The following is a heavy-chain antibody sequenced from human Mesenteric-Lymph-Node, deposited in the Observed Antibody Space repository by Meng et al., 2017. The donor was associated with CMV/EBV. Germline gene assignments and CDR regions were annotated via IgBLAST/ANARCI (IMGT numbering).Heavy chain of an antibody. CDR2: VHHSGTT. J-gene: IGHJ4*02. Sequence: QRKESGQGLVKPSATLSLSCIVSGDSISNSTYYWTWIRQPPGKGLEWIGSVHHSGTTYYNPSLKGRLTISVDTSANLFSLRLTTVTAADTATYYCARRGNYDSDYSEYWGQGTLVTVSS. CDR1: GDSISNSTYY. D-gene: IGHD3-22*01. V-gene: IGHV4-39*01. CDR3: ARRGNYDSDYSEY.